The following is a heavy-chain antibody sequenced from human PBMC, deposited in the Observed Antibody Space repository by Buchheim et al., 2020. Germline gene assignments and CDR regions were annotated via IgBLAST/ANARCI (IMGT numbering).Heavy chain of an antibody. Sequence: QLQLQESGSGPVKPSQTLSLTCAVSGGSISSGGYSWSWIRQPPGKGLEWIGYIYHSGSTYYNPSLKSRVTISVDRSKNPFSLKLSSVTAADTAVYYCARAGYSYGYPSWFDPWGQGTL. CDR2: IYHSGST. CDR3: ARAGYSYGYPSWFDP. CDR1: GGSISSGGYS. J-gene: IGHJ5*02. D-gene: IGHD5-18*01. V-gene: IGHV4-30-2*01.